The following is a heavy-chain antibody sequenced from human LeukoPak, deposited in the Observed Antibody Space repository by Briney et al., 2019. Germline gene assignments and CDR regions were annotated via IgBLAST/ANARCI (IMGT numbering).Heavy chain of an antibody. CDR1: GYTFTSYG. Sequence: ASVKVSCKASGYTFTSYGISWVRQAPGQGLEWMGWISAYNGNTNYAQKLQGRVTMTTDTSTSTAYMELRSLRSDDTAVYYCARDTHDDFWSYYYAMDVWGQGTTVTVSS. J-gene: IGHJ6*02. CDR3: ARDTHDDFWSYYYAMDV. V-gene: IGHV1-18*01. D-gene: IGHD3-3*01. CDR2: ISAYNGNT.